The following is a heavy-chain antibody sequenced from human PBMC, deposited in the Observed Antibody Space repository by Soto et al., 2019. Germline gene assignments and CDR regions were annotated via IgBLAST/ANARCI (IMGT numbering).Heavy chain of an antibody. Sequence: EVQLVESGGGLIQPGGSLRLSCAASGFTVSSNYMSWVRQAPGKGLEWVSSISSSSSYIYYADSVKGRFTISRDNAKNSLYLQMNSLRAEDTAVYYCARDLYSSSWDQYNWFDPWGQGTLVTVSS. V-gene: IGHV3-21*01. J-gene: IGHJ5*02. CDR1: GFTVSSNY. CDR2: ISSSSSYI. D-gene: IGHD6-13*01. CDR3: ARDLYSSSWDQYNWFDP.